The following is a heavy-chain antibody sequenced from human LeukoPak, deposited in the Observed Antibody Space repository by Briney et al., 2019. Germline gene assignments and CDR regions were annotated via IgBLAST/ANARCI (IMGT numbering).Heavy chain of an antibody. CDR1: GFTFSSYE. D-gene: IGHD4-17*01. CDR2: ISSSGSTI. J-gene: IGHJ4*02. Sequence: GGSLRLSCAASGFTFSSYEMNWVRQAPGKGLEWVSYISSSGSTIYYTDSVKGRFTISRDNAKNSLYLQINSLRVEDTAVYYCARGPAYGDFTDFFDYWGQGTLVTVSS. CDR3: ARGPAYGDFTDFFDY. V-gene: IGHV3-48*03.